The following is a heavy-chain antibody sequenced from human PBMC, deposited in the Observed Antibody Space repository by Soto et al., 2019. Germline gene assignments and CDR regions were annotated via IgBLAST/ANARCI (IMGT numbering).Heavy chain of an antibody. J-gene: IGHJ4*02. CDR2: IYYSGST. D-gene: IGHD6-13*01. CDR3: ARASSWSYVIDY. CDR1: GGSISSYY. Sequence: SETLSLTCTVSGGSISSYYWSWIRQPPGKGLEWIGYIYYSGSTNYNPSLKSRVTISVDTSKNQFSLKLSSVTVADTAVYYCARASSWSYVIDYWGQGTLVTVSS. V-gene: IGHV4-59*01.